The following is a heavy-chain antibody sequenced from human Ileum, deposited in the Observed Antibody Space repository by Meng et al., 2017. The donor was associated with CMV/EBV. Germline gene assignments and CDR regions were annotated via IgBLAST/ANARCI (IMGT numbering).Heavy chain of an antibody. J-gene: IGHJ1*01. D-gene: IGHD6-13*01. V-gene: IGHV2-5*02. CDR2: IYWVSDK. Sequence: NTLKKHGRSLLKPHQTLPLTCTFSLALFSMGGVGVAWIGQPPGSVMAGLSVIYWVSDKRYSPALKRRVTIHKHTSNSQVGLRLTNRDPVDTATYYCDHRRGIEEYFQHWGQGTLVTVSS. CDR3: DHRRGIEEYFQH. CDR1: LALFSMGGVG.